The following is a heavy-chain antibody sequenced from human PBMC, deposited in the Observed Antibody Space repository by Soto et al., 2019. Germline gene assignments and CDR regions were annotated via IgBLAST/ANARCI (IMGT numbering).Heavy chain of an antibody. CDR1: GFTFSSYA. CDR3: AKDRLYISSSSYFDY. V-gene: IGHV3-23*01. J-gene: IGHJ4*02. CDR2: ISGSGGST. Sequence: GGSLRLSCAASGFTFSSYAMSWVRQAPGKGLEWVSFISGSGGSTYYGDSVKGRFTISRDNAKNTLFLQMNSLRVEDTAVDYCAKDRLYISSSSYFDYWGQGTLVTVSS. D-gene: IGHD6-6*01.